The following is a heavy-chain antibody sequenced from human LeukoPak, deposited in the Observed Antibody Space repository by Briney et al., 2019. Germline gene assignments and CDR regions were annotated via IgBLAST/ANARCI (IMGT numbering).Heavy chain of an antibody. CDR1: GFTFSGYW. Sequence: GGSLRLSCAASGFTFSGYWMSWVRQPPGKGLEWVANIKPDGGEKYYVDSVKGRFTISRDNAENSLYLQMNSLRAEDTAVYYCARRRTVADGTRWFDPWGQGTLVTVSS. CDR3: ARRRTVADGTRWFDP. D-gene: IGHD6-13*01. J-gene: IGHJ5*02. V-gene: IGHV3-7*05. CDR2: IKPDGGEK.